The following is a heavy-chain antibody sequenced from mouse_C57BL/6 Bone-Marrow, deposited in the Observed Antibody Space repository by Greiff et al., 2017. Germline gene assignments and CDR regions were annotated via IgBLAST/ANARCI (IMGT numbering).Heavy chain of an antibody. CDR1: GYAFSSSW. CDR2: IYPGDGDT. V-gene: IGHV1-82*01. J-gene: IGHJ2*01. CDR3: APHYYGSTYFDY. Sequence: QVQLQQSGPELVKPGASVKISCKASGYAFSSSWMNWVKQRPGQGLEWIGRIYPGDGDTNYNGKFKGKATLTADKSSSAAYMQLSSLTSEDSAVYYCAPHYYGSTYFDYWGQDTTLAISS. D-gene: IGHD1-1*01.